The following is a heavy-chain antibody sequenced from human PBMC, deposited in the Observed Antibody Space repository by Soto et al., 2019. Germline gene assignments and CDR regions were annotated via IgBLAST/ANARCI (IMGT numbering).Heavy chain of an antibody. Sequence: QVQLVQSGAEVKKPGSSVKVSCKASGGTFSSYTISWVRQAPGQGLEWMGRIIPILGIANYAQKFQGRVTITADKSTSTAYMELSSLRSEDTAVYYCASPSRNSQGIASYWGQGTLVTVSS. CDR2: IIPILGIA. CDR1: GGTFSSYT. V-gene: IGHV1-69*02. CDR3: ASPSRNSQGIASY. J-gene: IGHJ4*02. D-gene: IGHD6-13*01.